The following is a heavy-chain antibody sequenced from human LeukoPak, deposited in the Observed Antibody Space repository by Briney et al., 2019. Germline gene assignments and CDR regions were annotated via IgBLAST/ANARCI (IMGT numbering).Heavy chain of an antibody. CDR2: IGISSGNT. CDR1: GFPFSDYS. Sequence: GGSLRLSCTASGFPFSDYSMNWVRQAPGKGLEWISYIGISSGNTKYADSVKGRFTISTDNARNSLYLQMNSLRVEDTAVYYCARDHNYAFDNWGQGTLVSVSS. J-gene: IGHJ4*02. D-gene: IGHD1-1*01. V-gene: IGHV3-48*04. CDR3: ARDHNYAFDN.